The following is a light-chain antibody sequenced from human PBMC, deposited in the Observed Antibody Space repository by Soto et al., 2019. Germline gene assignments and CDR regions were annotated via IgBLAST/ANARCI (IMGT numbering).Light chain of an antibody. Sequence: QSVLTQPPSVSGAPGQRVTISCTGSRSNIGAGYDVHWYQHLPGRAPKLLVSGNGDRPPGVPDRFSVSKSGPSASLAITGLQADDEDESYCQSYDSTLSGVIFGGGTKLTVL. V-gene: IGLV1-40*01. CDR2: GNG. CDR1: RSNIGAGYD. J-gene: IGLJ2*01. CDR3: QSYDSTLSGVI.